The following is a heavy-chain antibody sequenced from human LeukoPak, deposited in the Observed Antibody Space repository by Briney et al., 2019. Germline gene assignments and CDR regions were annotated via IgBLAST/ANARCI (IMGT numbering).Heavy chain of an antibody. Sequence: SETLSLTCAVSGYSISSGFYWGWIRQPAGKGLEWIGRIYTSGSTNYNPSLKSRLTMSVDTSKNQFSLKLSSVTAADTAVYYCARDSPGYSSGWYYFDYWGRGTLVTVSS. CDR2: IYTSGST. J-gene: IGHJ4*02. V-gene: IGHV4-4*07. CDR3: ARDSPGYSSGWYYFDY. D-gene: IGHD6-19*01. CDR1: GYSISSGFY.